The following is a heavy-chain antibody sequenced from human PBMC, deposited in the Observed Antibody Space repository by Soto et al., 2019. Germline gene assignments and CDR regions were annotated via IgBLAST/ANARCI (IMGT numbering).Heavy chain of an antibody. J-gene: IGHJ6*02. CDR2: VHHSGST. D-gene: IGHD3-3*02. Sequence: QVQLQESGPGLVKPSQTLSLTCTVSGGSISSGDYYLSWIRQPPGKGLEWVAYVHHSGSTYYNPSLKSRVTMSVDASNNQCSLKLTSVTAADTAVYFCARCSMEGDYYYYAMDVWGQGTTVTVSS. CDR1: GGSISSGDYY. V-gene: IGHV4-30-4*01. CDR3: ARCSMEGDYYYYAMDV.